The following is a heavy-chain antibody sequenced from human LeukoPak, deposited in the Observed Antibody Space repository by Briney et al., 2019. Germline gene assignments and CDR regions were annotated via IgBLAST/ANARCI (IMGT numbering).Heavy chain of an antibody. D-gene: IGHD3-10*01. CDR2: INPNSGGT. CDR1: GYTFTGYY. Sequence: GASVKVSRKASGYTFTGYYMHWVRQAPGQGLEWMGLINPNSGGTNYAQKFQGRVTMTRDTSISTAYMELSRLRSDDTAVYYCARGLPASQEQRALLWFGEFGFGYWGQGTLVTVSS. J-gene: IGHJ4*02. V-gene: IGHV1-2*06. CDR3: ARGLPASQEQRALLWFGEFGFGY.